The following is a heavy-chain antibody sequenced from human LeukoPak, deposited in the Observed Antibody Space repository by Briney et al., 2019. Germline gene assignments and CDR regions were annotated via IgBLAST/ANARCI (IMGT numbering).Heavy chain of an antibody. CDR3: VKDQGTMVRGVIIKITYYYYGMDV. CDR2: IYSGGST. J-gene: IGHJ6*02. CDR1: GFTVSSNY. Sequence: GGSLRLSCAASGFTVSSNYMSWVRQAPGKGLEWVSVIYSGGSTYYADSVKGRFTISRHNSKNTLYLQMSSLRAEDTAVYYCVKDQGTMVRGVIIKITYYYYGMDVWGQGTTVTVSS. V-gene: IGHV3-53*04. D-gene: IGHD3-10*01.